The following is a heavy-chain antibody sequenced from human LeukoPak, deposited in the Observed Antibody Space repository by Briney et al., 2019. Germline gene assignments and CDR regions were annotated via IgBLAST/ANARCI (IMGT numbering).Heavy chain of an antibody. CDR1: GYTFTSYD. CDR2: MNPNSGNT. V-gene: IGHV1-8*01. CDR3: ARGRFGKAAAGTLVDY. Sequence: ASVKVSCKASGYTFTSYDINWVRQATGQGLEWMGWMNPNSGNTGYAQKFQGRVTMTRNTSISTAYMELSSLRSEDTAVYCCARGRFGKAAAGTLVDYWGQGTLVTVSS. D-gene: IGHD6-13*01. J-gene: IGHJ4*02.